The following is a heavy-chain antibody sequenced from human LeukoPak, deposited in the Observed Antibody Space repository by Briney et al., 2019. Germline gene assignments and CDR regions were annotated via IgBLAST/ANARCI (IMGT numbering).Heavy chain of an antibody. Sequence: SETLSLTCTVSGGSISSYYWSWIRQPPGKGLEWIGYIYYSGSTNYNPSLKSRVTISVDTSKNQFSLKLSSVTAADTAVYYCARGVALTYYYGSGSYYKPLYFDYWGQGTLVTVSS. CDR3: ARGVALTYYYGSGSYYKPLYFDY. CDR1: GGSISSYY. CDR2: IYYSGST. V-gene: IGHV4-59*01. D-gene: IGHD3-10*01. J-gene: IGHJ4*02.